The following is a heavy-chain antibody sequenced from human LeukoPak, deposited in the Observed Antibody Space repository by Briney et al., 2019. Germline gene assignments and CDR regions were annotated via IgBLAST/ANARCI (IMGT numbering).Heavy chain of an antibody. CDR2: ISYDGSNK. J-gene: IGHJ5*02. V-gene: IGHV3-30-3*01. Sequence: PGRSLRLSCAASGFTFSSYAMHWVRQAPGKGLEWVAVISYDGSNKYYTDSVKGRFTISRDISKNTLYLQMNSLRAEDTAVYYCARAGHDCSSTSPACSMFDPWGQGTLVTVSS. CDR1: GFTFSSYA. CDR3: ARAGHDCSSTSPACSMFDP. D-gene: IGHD2-2*01.